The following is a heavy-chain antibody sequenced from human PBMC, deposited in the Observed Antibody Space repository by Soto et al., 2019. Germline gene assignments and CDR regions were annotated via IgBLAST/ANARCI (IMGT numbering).Heavy chain of an antibody. Sequence: GGSLRLSCTASGFTFSTYALSWVRQAPGKGLEWISAISGNANNTYYASSVKGRFSISRDNSKNTLHLQMDSLRAEDTAVYYCSGLTGNLEYWGPGTLVTAPQ. V-gene: IGHV3-23*01. CDR3: SGLTGNLEY. CDR2: ISGNANNT. CDR1: GFTFSTYA. D-gene: IGHD3-9*01. J-gene: IGHJ4*02.